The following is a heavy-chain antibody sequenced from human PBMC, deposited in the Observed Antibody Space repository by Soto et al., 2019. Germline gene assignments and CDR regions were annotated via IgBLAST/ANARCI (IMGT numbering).Heavy chain of an antibody. CDR2: IDPSGGDT. CDR1: GYTFNRHY. J-gene: IGHJ4*02. D-gene: IGHD1-26*01. Sequence: QVQLVQSGAEVRKPGASVKVSCKASGYTFNRHYIQWVRQAPGQGLEWMGMIDPSGGDTNYAKKFQGRVPLTSDTSTSTVDMELSSLRSEDTAVYYCAKRRGVGLTRSSFDYWGPGTLVIVSS. CDR3: AKRRGVGLTRSSFDY. V-gene: IGHV1-46*02.